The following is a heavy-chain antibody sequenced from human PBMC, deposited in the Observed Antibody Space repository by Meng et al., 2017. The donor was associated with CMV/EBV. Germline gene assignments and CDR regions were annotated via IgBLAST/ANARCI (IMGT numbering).Heavy chain of an antibody. J-gene: IGHJ6*02. V-gene: IGHV3-33*06. CDR2: IWYDGSNK. Sequence: GESLKISCAASGFTFSSYGMHWVRQAPGKGLEWVAVIWYDGSNKYYADSVKGRFTISRDNSKNTLYLQMNSLRAEDKAVYYCAKDSREYQPYYYGMDVWGQGTTVTVSS. D-gene: IGHD2-2*01. CDR1: GFTFSSYG. CDR3: AKDSREYQPYYYGMDV.